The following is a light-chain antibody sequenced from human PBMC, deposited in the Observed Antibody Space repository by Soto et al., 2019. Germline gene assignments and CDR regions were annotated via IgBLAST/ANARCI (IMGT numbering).Light chain of an antibody. CDR1: GSDVGGYNY. V-gene: IGLV2-14*03. J-gene: IGLJ2*01. Sequence: QSVLTQPASVSGSPGQSITISCTGTGSDVGGYNYVSWYQQHPGKAPKVMIYDVSKRPSGISNRFSGSKSGNTASLTISGLQIEDEADYYCSSYTSGSTPVVFGGGTKLTVL. CDR2: DVS. CDR3: SSYTSGSTPVV.